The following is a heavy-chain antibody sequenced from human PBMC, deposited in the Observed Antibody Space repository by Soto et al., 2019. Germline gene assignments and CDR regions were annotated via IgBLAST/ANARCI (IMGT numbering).Heavy chain of an antibody. V-gene: IGHV3-9*01. CDR1: GFTFDDYA. CDR2: ISWNSGSI. J-gene: IGHJ6*03. CDR3: AKGIPYYYYMDV. Sequence: EVQLVESGGGLVQPGRSLRLSCAASGFTFDDYAMHWVRQAPGKGLEWVSGISWNSGSIGYADSVKGRFTISRDNAKNSLYLQMNSLRAEDTALYYCAKGIPYYYYMDVWGKGTTVTVSS.